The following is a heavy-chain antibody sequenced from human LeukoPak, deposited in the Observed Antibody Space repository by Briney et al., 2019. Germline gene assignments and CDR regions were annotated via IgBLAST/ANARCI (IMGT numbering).Heavy chain of an antibody. CDR3: ARGLYGDYGGY. Sequence: SETLSLTCSVSGGSISSGSDYWSWIRQPAGKGLEWIGRIYTSGSTNYNPSLKSRVTISVDTSKNQFSQKLSSVTAADTAVYYCARGLYGDYGGYWGQGTLVTVSS. D-gene: IGHD4-17*01. J-gene: IGHJ4*02. CDR1: GGSISSGSDY. CDR2: IYTSGST. V-gene: IGHV4-61*02.